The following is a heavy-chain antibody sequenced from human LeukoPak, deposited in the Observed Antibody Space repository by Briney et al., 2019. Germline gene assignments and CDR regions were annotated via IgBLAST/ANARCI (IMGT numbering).Heavy chain of an antibody. V-gene: IGHV3-48*03. CDR2: ISSSGSTI. CDR3: AELGITMIGGV. J-gene: IGHJ6*04. CDR1: GFTFSSYE. Sequence: PGGSLRLSCAASGFTFSSYEMNWVRQAPGKGLEWVLYISSSGSTIYYADSVKSRFTISRDNAKNSLYLQMNSLRAEDTAVYYCAELGITMIGGVWGKGTTVTISS. D-gene: IGHD3-10*02.